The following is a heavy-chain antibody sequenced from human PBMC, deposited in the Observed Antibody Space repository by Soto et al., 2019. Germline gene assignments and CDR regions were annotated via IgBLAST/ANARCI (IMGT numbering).Heavy chain of an antibody. J-gene: IGHJ6*02. CDR3: ARDNDRPQLGGNYYYILDV. D-gene: IGHD1-1*01. Sequence: QVQLEQSGVEVKKPGSSVKVSCKASGGTFRNSAISWVRQAPGQGLEWMGGIMPIFRTPDYAHKFQGRVTITADESTSTAYMELSGLRSDDTAVYYCARDNDRPQLGGNYYYILDVWGHGTTVTVSS. CDR2: IMPIFRTP. V-gene: IGHV1-69*12. CDR1: GGTFRNSA.